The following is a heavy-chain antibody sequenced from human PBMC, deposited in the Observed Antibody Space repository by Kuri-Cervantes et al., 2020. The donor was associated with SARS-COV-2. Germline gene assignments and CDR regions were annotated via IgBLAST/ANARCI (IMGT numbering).Heavy chain of an antibody. CDR1: GGSISSSSSYF. V-gene: IGHV4-39*07. CDR2: INHSGST. CDR3: ARGRQFWDIVVVVAARWFDP. D-gene: IGHD2-15*01. Sequence: SETLSLTCTVSGGSISSSSSYFWGWIRQPPGKGLEWIGEINHSGSTNYNPSLKSRVTISVDTSKNQFSLKLSSVTAADTAVYYCARGRQFWDIVVVVAARWFDPWGQGTLVTVSS. J-gene: IGHJ5*02.